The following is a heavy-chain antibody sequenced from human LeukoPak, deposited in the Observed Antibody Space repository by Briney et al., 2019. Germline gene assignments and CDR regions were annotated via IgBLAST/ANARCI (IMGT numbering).Heavy chain of an antibody. Sequence: SETLSLTCTVSGYSISSGYYWGWIRQPPGKGLEWIGSIYHSGSTYYNPSLKSRVTISVDTSKNQFSLKLSSVTAADTAVYYCARTWELHPFDPWGQGTLVTVSS. V-gene: IGHV4-38-2*02. D-gene: IGHD1-26*01. CDR3: ARTWELHPFDP. CDR2: IYHSGST. CDR1: GYSISSGYY. J-gene: IGHJ5*02.